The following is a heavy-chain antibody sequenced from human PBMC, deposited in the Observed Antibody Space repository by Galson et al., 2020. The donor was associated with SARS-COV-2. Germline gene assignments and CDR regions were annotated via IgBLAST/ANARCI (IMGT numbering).Heavy chain of an antibody. J-gene: IGHJ4*02. D-gene: IGHD3-22*01. CDR1: GASISSNNYY. CDR3: AKQKGGQYYDTSGSYYFDY. Sequence: ETSEPLSLPCTVSGASISSNNYYWGWIRQPPGKGLEWIGSLYYSGSTYYNPSPKSRVTIAVDTSKNQFSLKLSSVTAADTAVYYCAKQKGGQYYDTSGSYYFDYWGQGTLVTVSS. CDR2: LYYSGST. V-gene: IGHV4-39*01.